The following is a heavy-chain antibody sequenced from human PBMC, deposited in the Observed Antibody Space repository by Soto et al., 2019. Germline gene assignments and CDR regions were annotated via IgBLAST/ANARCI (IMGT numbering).Heavy chain of an antibody. CDR2: IHHSGST. J-gene: IGHJ4*02. CDR3: ARGDTVITPFDY. D-gene: IGHD5-18*01. V-gene: IGHV4-30-2*01. Sequence: SETLSLTCAVSGDSISSGGYSWSWIRQPPGKGLEWIGFIHHSGSTYYNPSLKSRVTISVDRSKNQFSLKLTSATAADTAIYYCARGDTVITPFDYWGQGTLVTVS. CDR1: GDSISSGGYS.